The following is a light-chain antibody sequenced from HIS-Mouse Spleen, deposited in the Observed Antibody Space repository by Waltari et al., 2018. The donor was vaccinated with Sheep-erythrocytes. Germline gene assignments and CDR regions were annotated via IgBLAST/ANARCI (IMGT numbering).Light chain of an antibody. CDR1: KLGDKY. V-gene: IGLV3-1*01. J-gene: IGLJ2*01. CDR2: QDS. CDR3: QAWDSSTAV. Sequence: SYELTQPPSVSVSPGQTASITCSGDKLGDKYACWYQQKPGQSPVLVIYQDSKRPSGLPERFSGSNSGNTATLTISGTQAMDEADYYCQAWDSSTAVLGGGTKLTVL.